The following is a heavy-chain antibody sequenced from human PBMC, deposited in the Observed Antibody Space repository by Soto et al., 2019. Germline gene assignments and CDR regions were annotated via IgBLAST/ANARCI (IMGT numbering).Heavy chain of an antibody. J-gene: IGHJ4*02. Sequence: QVQLVQSGAEVKKPGASVKVSCKASGYTFTSYGISWVRQAPGQGLEWMGWISAYNGNTNYAQKLQGRVTMTTDTFTSAAYMERRSLRSHDTAVYYCARDRGSYALAYWGQAALVTASP. V-gene: IGHV1-18*01. D-gene: IGHD1-26*01. CDR2: ISAYNGNT. CDR3: ARDRGSYALAY. CDR1: GYTFTSYG.